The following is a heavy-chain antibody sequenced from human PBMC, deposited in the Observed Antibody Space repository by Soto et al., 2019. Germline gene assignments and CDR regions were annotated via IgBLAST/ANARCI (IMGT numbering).Heavy chain of an antibody. V-gene: IGHV4-61*01. CDR1: GGSVSSDSYY. D-gene: IGHD2-15*01. CDR2: IYYSGST. Sequence: QVQLQESGPGLVKPSETLSLTCTVSGGSVSSDSYYWSWIRQPPGTGREWIGYIYYSGSTNYNPSIKSQVTISVVTSKNQFSLKLRSVTAADTAVYYSARAFRRSGPKGYWGQGTLVTVSS. CDR3: ARAFRRSGPKGY. J-gene: IGHJ4*02.